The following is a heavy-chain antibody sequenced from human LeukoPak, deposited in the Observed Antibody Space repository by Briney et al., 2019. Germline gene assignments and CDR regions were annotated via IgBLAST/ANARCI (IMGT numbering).Heavy chain of an antibody. CDR3: AKGGYSGYYYYYYMDV. CDR1: GYTFTSYY. Sequence: ASVKVSCKASGYTFTSYYMHWVRQAPGQGLEWVGLITPTGSSTSYAQNFQGRVTMTRDTSTSTVYMELSSLRSEDTAVYHCAKGGYSGYYYYYYMDVWGQGTTVTVSS. CDR2: ITPTGSST. D-gene: IGHD1-26*01. V-gene: IGHV1-46*01. J-gene: IGHJ6*03.